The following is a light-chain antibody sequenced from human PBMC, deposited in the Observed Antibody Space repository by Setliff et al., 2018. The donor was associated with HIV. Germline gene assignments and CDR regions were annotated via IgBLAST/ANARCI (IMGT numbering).Light chain of an antibody. Sequence: QSALTQPPSASGTPGQRVTISCSGGNSNIGSNYVYWYQQLPGTAPKLLIYRNDQRSSGVPDRFSGSKSGTSASLAISGLRSEDEADYYCAAWDDSLSGYVFGTGTKVTVL. J-gene: IGLJ1*01. V-gene: IGLV1-47*01. CDR2: RND. CDR3: AAWDDSLSGYV. CDR1: NSNIGSNY.